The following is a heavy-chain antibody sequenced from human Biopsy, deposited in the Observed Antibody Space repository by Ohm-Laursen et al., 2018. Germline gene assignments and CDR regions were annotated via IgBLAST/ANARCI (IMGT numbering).Heavy chain of an antibody. Sequence: SLRLSCSASGFTYTTFAMSWVCQAPGKGPEWVSTISANGATSYYADSVKGRFTISRDNSKNTLYLQMNSVRADDTAIYYCAKGGSITIFGVVINNCFDPWGQGTRVTASS. CDR2: ISANGATS. D-gene: IGHD3-3*01. CDR1: GFTYTTFA. CDR3: AKGGSITIFGVVINNCFDP. V-gene: IGHV3-23*01. J-gene: IGHJ5*02.